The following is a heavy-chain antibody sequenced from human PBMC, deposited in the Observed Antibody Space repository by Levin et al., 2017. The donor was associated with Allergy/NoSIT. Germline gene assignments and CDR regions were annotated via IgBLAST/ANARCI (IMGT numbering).Heavy chain of an antibody. J-gene: IGHJ3*02. CDR1: GFSLSTSGVG. Sequence: SGPTLVKPTQTLTLTCTFSGFSLSTSGVGVGWIRQPPGKALEWLALIYWDDDKRYSPSLKSRLTITKDTSKNQVVLTMTNMDPVDTATYYCAHSRRACIAVAGILPRSAFDIWGQGTMVIVSS. CDR3: AHSRRACIAVAGILPRSAFDI. V-gene: IGHV2-5*02. D-gene: IGHD6-19*01. CDR2: IYWDDDK.